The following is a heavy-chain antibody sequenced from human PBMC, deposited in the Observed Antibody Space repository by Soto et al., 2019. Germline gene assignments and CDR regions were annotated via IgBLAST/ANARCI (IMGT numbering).Heavy chain of an antibody. D-gene: IGHD5-12*01. Sequence: EVQLVESGGGLVQPGGSLRLSCVASGFSFSSYWMHWVRQVPGKGLMWVSRVKSDETSTIYADSVKGRFTISRDNAKNMLYLQMNSLRAEDTAVYSCVRGYSGWGFDPWGQGTLVTVSS. V-gene: IGHV3-74*01. J-gene: IGHJ5*02. CDR2: VKSDETST. CDR3: VRGYSGWGFDP. CDR1: GFSFSSYW.